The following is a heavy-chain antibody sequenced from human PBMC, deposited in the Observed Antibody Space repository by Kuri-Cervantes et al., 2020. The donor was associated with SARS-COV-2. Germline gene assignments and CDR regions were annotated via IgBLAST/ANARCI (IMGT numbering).Heavy chain of an antibody. CDR2: INPNSGGT. CDR1: GYTFTGYY. J-gene: IGHJ3*02. CDR3: ARDCTSFGYSYGHAFDI. Sequence: ASVKVSCKASGYTFTGYYMHWVRQAPGQGLEWMGWINPNSGGTNYAQKFQGRVTVTRDTSISTAYMELSRLRSDDTAVYYCARDCTSFGYSYGHAFDIWGQGTMVTVSS. V-gene: IGHV1-2*02. D-gene: IGHD5-18*01.